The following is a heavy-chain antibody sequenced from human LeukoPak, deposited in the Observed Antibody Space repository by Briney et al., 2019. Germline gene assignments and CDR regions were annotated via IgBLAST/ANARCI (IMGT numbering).Heavy chain of an antibody. CDR3: ARSSARTNWFDP. J-gene: IGHJ5*02. D-gene: IGHD6-6*01. V-gene: IGHV1-46*01. CDR1: GYTXTNYY. CDR2: INPSGGST. Sequence: ASVKVSCKASGYTXTNYYMHWVRQAPGQGLDWMAIINPSGGSTSYAQKFQGRVTMTRDTTTSTVYMGLSSLRSEDTAVYYCARSSARTNWFDPWGQGTLITVSS.